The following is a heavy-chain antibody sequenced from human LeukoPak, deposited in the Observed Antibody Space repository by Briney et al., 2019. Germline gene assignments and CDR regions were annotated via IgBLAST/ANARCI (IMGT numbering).Heavy chain of an antibody. Sequence: SETLSLTCAVSGGSISSSNWWSWVRQPPGKGLERIGEIYHGGSTNYNPSLKSRVTISVDKSKNQFSLKLSSVTAADTAVYYCARGASGAAGTGWFDPWGQGTLVTVSS. J-gene: IGHJ5*02. CDR2: IYHGGST. D-gene: IGHD6-13*01. V-gene: IGHV4-4*02. CDR3: ARGASGAAGTGWFDP. CDR1: GGSISSSNW.